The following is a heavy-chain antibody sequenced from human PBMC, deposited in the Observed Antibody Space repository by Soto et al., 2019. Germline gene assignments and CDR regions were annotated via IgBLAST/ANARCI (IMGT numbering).Heavy chain of an antibody. CDR2: ISYDGSNK. Sequence: QVQLVESGGGVVQPGRSLRLSCAASGFTFSSYGMHWVRQAPGKGLEWVAVISYDGSNKYYADSVKGRFTISRDNSKNTLHLQLNSLRAEDTAVYYCAKDIASYTLYYYYYGTDVWSQGTTLTVSS. CDR1: GFTFSSYG. J-gene: IGHJ6*02. D-gene: IGHD1-26*01. V-gene: IGHV3-30*18. CDR3: AKDIASYTLYYYYYGTDV.